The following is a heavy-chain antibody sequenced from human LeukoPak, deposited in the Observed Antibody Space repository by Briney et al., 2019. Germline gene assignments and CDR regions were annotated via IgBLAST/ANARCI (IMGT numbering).Heavy chain of an antibody. CDR2: ISGGGGST. CDR3: AKDREAYYDFWSGYHPALDV. J-gene: IGHJ6*02. Sequence: GGSLRLSCAASGFTFSSYAMSWVRQAAGKGLEWVSAISGGGGSTYYADSVKGRFTISRDNSKNTLYLQMSSLRAEDTAVYYCAKDREAYYDFWSGYHPALDVWGQGTTVTVSS. V-gene: IGHV3-23*01. CDR1: GFTFSSYA. D-gene: IGHD3-3*01.